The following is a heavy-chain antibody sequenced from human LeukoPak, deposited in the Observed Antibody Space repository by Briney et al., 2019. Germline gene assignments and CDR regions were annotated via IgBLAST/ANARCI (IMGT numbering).Heavy chain of an antibody. CDR3: ARFKADCSGGSCYSGGYYYYYMDV. V-gene: IGHV4-59*01. CDR1: GGSISSYY. CDR2: IYYSGST. J-gene: IGHJ6*03. Sequence: PSETLSLTCTVSGGSISSYYWGWIRQPPGKGLEWIGYIYYSGSTNYNPSLKSRVTISVDTSKNQFSLKLSSVTAADTAVYYCARFKADCSGGSCYSGGYYYYYMDVWGKGTTVTVS. D-gene: IGHD2-15*01.